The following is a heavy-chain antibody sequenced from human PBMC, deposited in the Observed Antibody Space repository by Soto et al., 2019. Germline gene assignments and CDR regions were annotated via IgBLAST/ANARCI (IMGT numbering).Heavy chain of an antibody. CDR2: INSDGSGT. D-gene: IGHD1-26*01. J-gene: IGHJ4*02. Sequence: GGSLRLSCAASGFKFSTYWMHWVRQAPGKGLVWVSRINSDGSGTIYADSVKGRFTISRDNSKNTLYLQMNSLRAEDTAVYYCAWARLGNIVGALHFDYWGQGTLVTVSS. V-gene: IGHV3-74*01. CDR1: GFKFSTYW. CDR3: AWARLGNIVGALHFDY.